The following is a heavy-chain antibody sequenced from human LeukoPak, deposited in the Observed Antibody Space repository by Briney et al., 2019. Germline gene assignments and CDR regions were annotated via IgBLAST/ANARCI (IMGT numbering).Heavy chain of an antibody. CDR1: GFTFSSYW. CDR3: ARAPPYYDFWSGYEGGGYFDY. V-gene: IGHV3-7*03. CDR2: IKQDGSEK. J-gene: IGHJ4*02. Sequence: GGSLRLSCAASGFTFSSYWMSWVRQAPGKGLEWVANIKQDGSEKYYVDSVKGRFTISRDNAKNSLYLQMNSLRAEDTAVYYCARAPPYYDFWSGYEGGGYFDYWGRGTLVTVSS. D-gene: IGHD3-3*01.